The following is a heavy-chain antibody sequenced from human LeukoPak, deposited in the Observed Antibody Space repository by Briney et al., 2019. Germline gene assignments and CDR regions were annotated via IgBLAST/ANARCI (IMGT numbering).Heavy chain of an antibody. CDR1: GGSVSSGSYY. CDR3: ARAQSIAAAGIAY. V-gene: IGHV4-61*01. CDR2: IYYSGGT. Sequence: SETLSLTCTVSGGSVSSGSYYWSWIRQPPGKGLEWIGYIYYSGGTNYNPSLKSRVTISVDTSKNQFSLKLSSVTAADTAVYYCARAQSIAAAGIAYWGQGTLVTVSS. D-gene: IGHD6-13*01. J-gene: IGHJ4*02.